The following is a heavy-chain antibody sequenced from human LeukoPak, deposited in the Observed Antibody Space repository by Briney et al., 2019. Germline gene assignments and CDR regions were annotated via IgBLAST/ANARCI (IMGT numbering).Heavy chain of an antibody. V-gene: IGHV4-61*02. Sequence: PSQTLSLTCTVSGGSISSGSYYWSWIRQPAGKGLEWIGRIYTSGSTNYNPSLKSRVTISVDTSKNQFSLKLSSVTAADTAVYYCATGSLIAARVDYWGQGTLVTVSS. CDR3: ATGSLIAARVDY. D-gene: IGHD6-6*01. J-gene: IGHJ4*02. CDR2: IYTSGST. CDR1: GGSISSGSYY.